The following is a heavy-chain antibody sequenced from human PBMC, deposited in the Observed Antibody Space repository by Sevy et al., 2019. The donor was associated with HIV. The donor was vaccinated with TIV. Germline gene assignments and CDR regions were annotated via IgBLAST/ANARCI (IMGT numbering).Heavy chain of an antibody. CDR2: ISAYNGNT. Sequence: ASVKVSCKASGYTFTRYGISWVRQAPGQGLEWMGWISAYNGNTNYAQKLQGRVTMTTDTSTSTAYMELRSLRSDDTAVYYCARVSTFGGVIANYDFDYWGQGTLVTVSS. CDR1: GYTFTRYG. V-gene: IGHV1-18*04. J-gene: IGHJ4*02. CDR3: ARVSTFGGVIANYDFDY. D-gene: IGHD3-16*02.